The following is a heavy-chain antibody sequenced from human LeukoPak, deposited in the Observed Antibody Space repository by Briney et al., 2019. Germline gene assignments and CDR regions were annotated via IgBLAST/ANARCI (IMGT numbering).Heavy chain of an antibody. CDR1: GYTFTGYY. CDR2: INPNSGGT. CDR3: AREAMVRGDPLPYYYGMDV. V-gene: IGHV1-2*02. D-gene: IGHD3-10*01. Sequence: GASVKVSCKASGYTFTGYYIHWVRQAPGHGPEWMGWINPNSGGTNYAQKFQGRVTITADESTSTAYMELSSLRSEDTAVYYCAREAMVRGDPLPYYYGMDVWGQGTTVTVSS. J-gene: IGHJ6*02.